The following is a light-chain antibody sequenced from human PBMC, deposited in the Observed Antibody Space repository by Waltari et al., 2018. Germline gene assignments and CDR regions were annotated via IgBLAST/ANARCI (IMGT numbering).Light chain of an antibody. CDR3: CSYTSTSLYVL. J-gene: IGLJ2*01. CDR2: DVN. V-gene: IGLV2-14*03. CDR1: SNDIGTYNY. Sequence: QSGLTQPASVSGSPGQSITISCSGSSNDIGTYNYVSWYQQHPGKAPKLLIFDVNSRPSGIPNRFSGSQSGRTASLTISGLQVEYEANYYCCSYTSTSLYVLFGGGTQVTVL.